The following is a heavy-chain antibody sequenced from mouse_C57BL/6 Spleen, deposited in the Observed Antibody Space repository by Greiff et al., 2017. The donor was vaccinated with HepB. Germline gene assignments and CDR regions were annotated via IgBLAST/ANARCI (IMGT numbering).Heavy chain of an antibody. CDR1: GYAFSSSW. D-gene: IGHD1-1*01. V-gene: IGHV1-82*01. J-gene: IGHJ4*01. CDR2: IYPGDGDT. Sequence: VQVVESGPELVKPGASVKISCKASGYAFSSSWMNWVKQRPGKGLEWIGRIYPGDGDTNYNGKFKGKATLTADTSSSTAYMQLSSLTSEDSAVYFCAKSLITTVVDYAMDCWGQGTSVTVSS. CDR3: AKSLITTVVDYAMDC.